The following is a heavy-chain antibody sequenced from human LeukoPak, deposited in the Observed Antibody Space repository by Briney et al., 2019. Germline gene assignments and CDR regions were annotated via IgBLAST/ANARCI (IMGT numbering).Heavy chain of an antibody. CDR2: ISYDGSNK. J-gene: IGHJ4*02. CDR3: ARELILTGYYPDY. D-gene: IGHD3-9*01. Sequence: GGSLRLSCAASGFTFNSYAMNWVRQAPGKGLEWVAVISYDGSNKYYADSVKGRFTISRDNSKNTLYLQMNSLRAEDTAVYYCARELILTGYYPDYWGQGTLVTVSS. V-gene: IGHV3-30*04. CDR1: GFTFNSYA.